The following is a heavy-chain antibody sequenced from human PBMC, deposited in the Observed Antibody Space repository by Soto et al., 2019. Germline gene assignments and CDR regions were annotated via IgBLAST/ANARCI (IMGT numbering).Heavy chain of an antibody. CDR2: IYYSGST. D-gene: IGHD2-2*02. Sequence: SETLSLTCTVSGGSISSYYWSWIRQPPGKGLEWIGYIYYSGSTNYNPSLKSRVTISVDTSKNQFSLKLSSVTAADTAVYYCAGLYGYYYYYVDVWGKGTTVTVSS. CDR3: AGLYGYYYYYVDV. J-gene: IGHJ6*03. V-gene: IGHV4-59*08. CDR1: GGSISSYY.